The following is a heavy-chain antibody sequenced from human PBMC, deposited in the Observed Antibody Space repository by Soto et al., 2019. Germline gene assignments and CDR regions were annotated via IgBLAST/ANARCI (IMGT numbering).Heavy chain of an antibody. V-gene: IGHV5-51*01. CDR1: GYSFTSYW. CDR2: IYPGDSDT. J-gene: IGHJ6*02. Sequence: PGESLKIPCKGSGYSFTSYWIGWVRQMPGKGLEWMGIIYPGDSDTRYSPSFQGQVTISADKDISTAYLQWSSLKASDTAMYYCASTSIRYFDWLLRPVYEMDVWGQGTTVTVSS. CDR3: ASTSIRYFDWLLRPVYEMDV. D-gene: IGHD3-9*01.